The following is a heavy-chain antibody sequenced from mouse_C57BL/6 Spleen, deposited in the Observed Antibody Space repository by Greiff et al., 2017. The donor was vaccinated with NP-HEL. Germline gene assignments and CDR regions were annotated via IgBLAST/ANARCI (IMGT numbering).Heavy chain of an antibody. CDR2: ISSGGNYT. V-gene: IGHV5-6*01. CDR3: ARHEAY. Sequence: DVQLQESGGDLVKPGGSLKLSCAASGFTFSSYGMSWVRQTPAKRLEWVATISSGGNYTYYPDSVKGRFTISSDNAKNTLYLQMSSLNAEDTAMYYCARHEAYWGQGTLVTVSA. CDR1: GFTFSSYG. J-gene: IGHJ3*01.